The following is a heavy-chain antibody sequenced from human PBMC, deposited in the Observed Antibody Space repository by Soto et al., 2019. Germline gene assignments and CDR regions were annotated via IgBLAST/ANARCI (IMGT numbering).Heavy chain of an antibody. V-gene: IGHV3-23*01. CDR1: GFTFTYYA. CDR2: ISANGQGI. CDR3: AKDRDYPRDQFHY. Sequence: GGSLRLSCTASGFTFTYYAFSWVRQAPGKGLEWVSAISANGQGIYYADSVRGRFTISRGNSKNTVFLHMDSLRAEDTAVYYCAKDRDYPRDQFHYWGQGTLVTVSS. J-gene: IGHJ4*02. D-gene: IGHD2-2*01.